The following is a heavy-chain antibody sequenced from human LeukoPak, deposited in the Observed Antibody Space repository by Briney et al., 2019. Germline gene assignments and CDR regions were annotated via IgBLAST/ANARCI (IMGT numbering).Heavy chain of an antibody. Sequence: PGGSLRLSCAASGFTFSSYAMSWVRQAPGKGLEWVSAISGSGGSTYYADSVKGRFTISRDNSKNTLYLQMNSLRAEDTAVCYCAKWGRYSSGWYTIFWGQGTLVTVSS. D-gene: IGHD6-19*01. V-gene: IGHV3-23*01. CDR3: AKWGRYSSGWYTIF. J-gene: IGHJ4*02. CDR2: ISGSGGST. CDR1: GFTFSSYA.